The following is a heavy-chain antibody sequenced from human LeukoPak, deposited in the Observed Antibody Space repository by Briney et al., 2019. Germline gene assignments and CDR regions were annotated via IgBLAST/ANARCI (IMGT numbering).Heavy chain of an antibody. CDR2: ISGGGDMT. CDR3: ARGYCTSTNCNNWFNP. Sequence: QPGGSLRLSCAASGFTFSSYAMSWVRQGPGEGLEWVSAISGGGDMTHYTDSVKDRFTISRDNSRNVLYLQMNSLRADDAAIYYCARGYCTSTNCNNWFNPWGQGALVTVSS. CDR1: GFTFSSYA. V-gene: IGHV3-23*01. D-gene: IGHD2-2*01. J-gene: IGHJ5*02.